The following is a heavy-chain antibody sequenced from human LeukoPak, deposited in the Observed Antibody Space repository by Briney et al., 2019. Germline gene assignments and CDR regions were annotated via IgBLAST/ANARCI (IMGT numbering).Heavy chain of an antibody. Sequence: PSETLSLTCTVSGGPISSYYWSWIRQPPGKGLEWIGYIYYSGSTNYNPSLKSRVTISVDTSKNQFSLKLSSVTAADTAVYYCARDRRPNSGSFSGSFDYWGQGTLVTVSS. CDR2: IYYSGST. J-gene: IGHJ4*02. CDR3: ARDRRPNSGSFSGSFDY. CDR1: GGPISSYY. D-gene: IGHD1-26*01. V-gene: IGHV4-59*01.